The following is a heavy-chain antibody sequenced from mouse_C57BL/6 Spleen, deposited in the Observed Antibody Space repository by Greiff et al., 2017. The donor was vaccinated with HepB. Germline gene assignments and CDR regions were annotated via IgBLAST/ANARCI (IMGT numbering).Heavy chain of an antibody. CDR3: AKGGLRRGYYAMDY. Sequence: VQLVESGPGLVQPSQSLSITCTVSGFSLTSYGVHWVRQSPGKGLEWLGVIWRGGSTDYNAAFMSRLSITKDNSKSQVFFKMNSLQADDTAIYYCAKGGLRRGYYAMDYWGQGTSVTVSS. J-gene: IGHJ4*01. CDR1: GFSLTSYG. CDR2: IWRGGST. V-gene: IGHV2-5*01. D-gene: IGHD2-4*01.